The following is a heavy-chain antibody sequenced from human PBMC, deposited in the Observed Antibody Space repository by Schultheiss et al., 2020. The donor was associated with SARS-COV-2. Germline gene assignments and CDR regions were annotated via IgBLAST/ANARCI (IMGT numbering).Heavy chain of an antibody. V-gene: IGHV1-18*01. Sequence: ASVKVSCKASGYTFTSYGISWVRQAPGQGLEWMGWISAYNGNTNYAQKFQGRVTITRDTSASTAYMELSSLRSEDTAVYYCARVRGGYDWGRGNYYYYGMDVWGQGTTVTVSS. CDR3: ARVRGGYDWGRGNYYYYGMDV. D-gene: IGHD5-12*01. CDR1: GYTFTSYG. J-gene: IGHJ6*02. CDR2: ISAYNGNT.